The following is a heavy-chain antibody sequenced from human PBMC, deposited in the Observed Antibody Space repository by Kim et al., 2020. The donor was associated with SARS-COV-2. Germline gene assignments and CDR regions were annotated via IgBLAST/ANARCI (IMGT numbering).Heavy chain of an antibody. J-gene: IGHJ3*02. CDR2: INHSGST. D-gene: IGHD1-1*01. V-gene: IGHV4-34*01. CDR3: ARGERRYIRFAFDI. Sequence: SETLSLTCAVYGGSFSGYYWSWIRQPPGKGLEWIGEINHSGSTNYNPSLKSRVTISVDTSKNQFSLKLSSVTAADTAVYYCARGERRYIRFAFDIWGQGTMVTVSS. CDR1: GGSFSGYY.